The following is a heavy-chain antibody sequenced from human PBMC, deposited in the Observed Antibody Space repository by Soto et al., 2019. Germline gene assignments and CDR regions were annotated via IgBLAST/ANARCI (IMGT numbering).Heavy chain of an antibody. Sequence: PSETLSLTCTVSGGSISRSSYYWGWIRQPPGKGLEWIGSIYYSRSTYYNPSLKSRVTISVDTSKNQFSLKLSSVTAADTAVYYCARLVNDYSNYHIDYWGQGTLVTVSS. V-gene: IGHV4-39*01. CDR1: GGSISRSSYY. CDR3: ARLVNDYSNYHIDY. D-gene: IGHD4-4*01. J-gene: IGHJ4*02. CDR2: IYYSRST.